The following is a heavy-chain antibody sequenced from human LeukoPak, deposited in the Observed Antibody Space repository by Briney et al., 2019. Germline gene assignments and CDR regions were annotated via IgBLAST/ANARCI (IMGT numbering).Heavy chain of an antibody. CDR1: GFTFSSYA. J-gene: IGHJ6*02. CDR3: ARGGMVHRRHPQRFYYGMDV. Sequence: GGSLRLSCAASGFTFSSYAMHWVRQAPGKGLEWVAVISYDGSNKYYADSVKGRFTISRDNSKNTLYLQMNSLRAEDTAVYYCARGGMVHRRHPQRFYYGMDVWGQGTTVTVSS. D-gene: IGHD3-10*01. CDR2: ISYDGSNK. V-gene: IGHV3-30-3*01.